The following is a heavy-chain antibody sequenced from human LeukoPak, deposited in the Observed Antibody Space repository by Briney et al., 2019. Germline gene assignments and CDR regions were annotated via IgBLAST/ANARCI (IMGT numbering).Heavy chain of an antibody. D-gene: IGHD1-26*01. Sequence: PSETLSLTCTVSGGSISSYYWSWIRQPPGKGLEWIGYMYYTGSTNYNPSLKSRLTISVDTSKNQFSLRLSSVTAAGTAVYYCARDGCPTTKSGCVGNWFDPWGQGTLVTVSS. CDR2: MYYTGST. J-gene: IGHJ5*02. V-gene: IGHV4-59*01. CDR1: GGSISSYY. CDR3: ARDGCPTTKSGCVGNWFDP.